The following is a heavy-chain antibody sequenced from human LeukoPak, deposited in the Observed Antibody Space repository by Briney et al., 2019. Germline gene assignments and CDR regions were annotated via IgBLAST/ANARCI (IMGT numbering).Heavy chain of an antibody. CDR2: IYYSGST. J-gene: IGHJ2*01. CDR3: ARLLVDSSSWYIGYFDL. Sequence: PSETLSLTCTVSGGSISSYYWSWIRQPPGKGLEWIGYIYYSGSTNYNPSLKSRVTISVDTSQNQFSLKLSSVTAADTAVYYCARLLVDSSSWYIGYFDLWGRGTLVTVSS. V-gene: IGHV4-59*01. D-gene: IGHD6-13*01. CDR1: GGSISSYY.